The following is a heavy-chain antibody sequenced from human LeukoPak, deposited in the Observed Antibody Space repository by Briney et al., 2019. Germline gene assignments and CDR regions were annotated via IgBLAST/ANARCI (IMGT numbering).Heavy chain of an antibody. CDR1: GYTFTGYY. CDR3: VRGGALYYDFWD. CDR2: INPNSGGT. V-gene: IGHV1-2*02. Sequence: ASVKVSCKASGYTFTGYYMHWVRQAPGQGLEWMGWINPNSGGTNHAQKFQGRVTMTRDTSISTAYMELSRLRSDDTAVYYCVRGGALYYDFWDWGQGTLVTVSS. D-gene: IGHD3-3*01. J-gene: IGHJ4*02.